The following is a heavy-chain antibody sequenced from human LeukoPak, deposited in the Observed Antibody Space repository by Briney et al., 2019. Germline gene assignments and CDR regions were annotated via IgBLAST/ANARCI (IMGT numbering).Heavy chain of an antibody. V-gene: IGHV3-48*01. Sequence: GGSLRLSCAVSGFTFSSYSMNWVRQAPGKGLEWVSYISTSSSTIYYADSVKGRFTISTDNARNSLSLQMNSLRAEDTAVYYCAKSATLQLVALDYWGQGTLVTVSS. D-gene: IGHD6-6*01. J-gene: IGHJ4*02. CDR3: AKSATLQLVALDY. CDR2: ISTSSSTI. CDR1: GFTFSSYS.